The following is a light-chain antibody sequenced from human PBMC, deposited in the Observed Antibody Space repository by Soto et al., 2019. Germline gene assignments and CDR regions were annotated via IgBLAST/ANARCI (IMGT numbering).Light chain of an antibody. CDR1: ALPKQY. Sequence: SYELTQPPSVSVSPGQTARITCSGDALPKQYAYWYQQKPGQAPVLVIYKDSERPSGIPERFSGSSSGTTVTLTISGVQVEDEADYYCQSADSSGAYYVFGTGTKVTVL. CDR3: QSADSSGAYYV. J-gene: IGLJ1*01. V-gene: IGLV3-25*02. CDR2: KDS.